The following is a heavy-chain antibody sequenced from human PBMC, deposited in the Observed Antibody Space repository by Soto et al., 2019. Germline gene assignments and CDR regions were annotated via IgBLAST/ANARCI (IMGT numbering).Heavy chain of an antibody. CDR1: GGSISTYY. CDR2: IYYSGST. D-gene: IGHD6-19*01. Sequence: PSETLSRTCTVSGGSISTYYWSWIRQPPGKGLEWIGYIYYSGSTSYNPSLKSRVTISVDTSKNQFSLKLRSVTAADTAVYYCARDRSSGWDQGYGMDVWGQGTTVTFSS. V-gene: IGHV4-59*01. J-gene: IGHJ6*02. CDR3: ARDRSSGWDQGYGMDV.